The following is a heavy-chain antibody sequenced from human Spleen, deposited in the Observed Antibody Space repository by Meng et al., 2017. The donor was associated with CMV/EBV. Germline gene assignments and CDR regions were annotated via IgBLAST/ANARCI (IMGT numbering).Heavy chain of an antibody. CDR1: GFTLNNYP. D-gene: IGHD1-26*01. Sequence: ESLKISCAASGFTLNNYPMHWVRQAPGKGLEWIGEINHRGNTNSNPSLQSRFTLSVDSSKNQFSLKVNSVTAADTAVYYCARDRFCVDGKCYSGDFDYWGQGTQVTVSS. CDR3: ARDRFCVDGKCYSGDFDY. J-gene: IGHJ4*02. V-gene: IGHV4-34*10. CDR2: INHRGNT.